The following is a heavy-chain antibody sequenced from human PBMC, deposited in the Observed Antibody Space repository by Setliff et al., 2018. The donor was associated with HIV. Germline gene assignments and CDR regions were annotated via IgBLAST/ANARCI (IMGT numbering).Heavy chain of an antibody. CDR2: INHSGST. V-gene: IGHV4-34*01. Sequence: SETLSLTCAVYGGSFSGYYWSWIRQPPGKGLEWIGEINHSGSTNYNPSLKSRVTISVDTSKNQFSLQLSPVTAADTAVYYCARHARSITMTTDWYFDLWGRGTLVTSPQ. CDR3: ARHARSITMTTDWYFDL. D-gene: IGHD3-22*01. CDR1: GGSFSGYY. J-gene: IGHJ2*01.